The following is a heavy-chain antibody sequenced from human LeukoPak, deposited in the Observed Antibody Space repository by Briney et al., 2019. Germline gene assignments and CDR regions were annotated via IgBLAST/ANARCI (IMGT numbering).Heavy chain of an antibody. J-gene: IGHJ4*02. Sequence: GESLKISCKGSGSRFTTYWIAWVRQMPGKGLEWMGIIYPGDSDTTYSPSFQGQGTISADRSISTAYLQWSSLKASDTAMYYCARLRGGDGYNTYYFDYWGQGTLVTVSS. CDR1: GSRFTTYW. CDR2: IYPGDSDT. V-gene: IGHV5-51*01. D-gene: IGHD5-24*01. CDR3: ARLRGGDGYNTYYFDY.